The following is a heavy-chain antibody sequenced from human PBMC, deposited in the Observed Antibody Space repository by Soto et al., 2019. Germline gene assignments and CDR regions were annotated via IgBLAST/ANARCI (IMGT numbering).Heavy chain of an antibody. Sequence: SVKVSCKASGGTFSSDGITWVRQAPGQGLEWMGGIIPIFGTANYAQKFQGRVTITADESTSTAYMELSSLRSEDTAVYYCARSARVGATFDYWGQGTLVTVSS. CDR3: ARSARVGATFDY. J-gene: IGHJ4*02. CDR1: GGTFSSDG. V-gene: IGHV1-69*13. CDR2: IIPIFGTA. D-gene: IGHD1-26*01.